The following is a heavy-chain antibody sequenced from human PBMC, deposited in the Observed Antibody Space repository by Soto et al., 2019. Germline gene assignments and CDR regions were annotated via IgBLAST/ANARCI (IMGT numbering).Heavy chain of an antibody. D-gene: IGHD6-13*01. Sequence: QVQLQESGPGLVKPSETLSLTCTVSGGSVSSGSYYWGWIRQPPGKGLEWIGYIYYSGSTNYNPPLKSRVTSSVDTSKNQFSLKLSSVTAADTAVYYCARFWYSSSWYFEYWGQGTLVTVSS. CDR3: ARFWYSSSWYFEY. J-gene: IGHJ4*02. CDR1: GGSVSSGSYY. CDR2: IYYSGST. V-gene: IGHV4-61*01.